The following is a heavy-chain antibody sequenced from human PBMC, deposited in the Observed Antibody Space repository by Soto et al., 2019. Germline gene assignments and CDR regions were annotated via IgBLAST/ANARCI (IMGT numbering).Heavy chain of an antibody. CDR3: ARLVGSSWYVVFDY. J-gene: IGHJ4*02. CDR1: GGSISSYY. Sequence: LETLSLTCTVSGGSISSYYWSWIRQPPGKGLEWIGYIYYSGSTNYNPSLKSRVTISVDTSKNQFSLKLSSVTAADTAVYYCARLVGSSWYVVFDYWGQGTLVTVSS. D-gene: IGHD6-13*01. V-gene: IGHV4-59*08. CDR2: IYYSGST.